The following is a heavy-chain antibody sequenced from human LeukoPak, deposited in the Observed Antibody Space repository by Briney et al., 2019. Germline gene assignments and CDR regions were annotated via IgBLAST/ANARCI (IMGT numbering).Heavy chain of an antibody. J-gene: IGHJ4*02. CDR2: IRLDGTTT. CDR1: GFTFSDYA. D-gene: IGHD1-14*01. V-gene: IGHV3-30*02. CDR3: GEGSHTTPVGPGVY. Sequence: GGCLRLSCEASGFTFSDYAMQWLRQAPGKELGWVAVIRLDGTTTTSTDPVKARFVISRDNSKKSLFLQMNSLRPEDTARYFCGEGSHTTPVGPGVYWGQGALVSVS.